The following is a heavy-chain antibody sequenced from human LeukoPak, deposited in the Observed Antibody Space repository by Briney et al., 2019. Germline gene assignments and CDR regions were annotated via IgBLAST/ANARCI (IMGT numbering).Heavy chain of an antibody. CDR3: AKHYDILTGPDY. CDR1: GFTFSNYA. CDR2: ISGSGGST. J-gene: IGHJ4*02. Sequence: GGSLRLSCAASGFTFSNYAMNWVRQAPGKGLEWVSGISGSGGSTYYADSVKGRFTISRDNSKNTLYLQMNSLRAEDTAVYYCAKHYDILTGPDYWGQGTLVTVSS. D-gene: IGHD3-9*01. V-gene: IGHV3-23*01.